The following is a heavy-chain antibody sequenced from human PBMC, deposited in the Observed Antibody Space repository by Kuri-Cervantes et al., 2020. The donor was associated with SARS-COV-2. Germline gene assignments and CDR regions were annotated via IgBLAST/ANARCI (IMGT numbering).Heavy chain of an antibody. CDR3: ARAEKRTIFGVVNYYYYGMDV. CDR2: ISYDGSNK. D-gene: IGHD3-3*01. Sequence: SLKISCAASGFTFSSYGMHWVRQAPGKGLEWVAVISYDGSNKYYADSVEGRFTISRDNSKNTLYLQMNSLRAEDTAVYYCARAEKRTIFGVVNYYYYGMDVWGQGTTVTVSS. J-gene: IGHJ6*02. CDR1: GFTFSSYG. V-gene: IGHV3-30*03.